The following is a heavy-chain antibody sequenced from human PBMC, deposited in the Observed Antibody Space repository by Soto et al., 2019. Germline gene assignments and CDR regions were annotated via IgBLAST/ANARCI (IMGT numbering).Heavy chain of an antibody. CDR2: IYYSGST. Sequence: SETLSLTCIVSGVSISSSSFYWVGIRQPPGKGLECIGSIYYSGSTYYNPSLKSRVTISVDTSKNQFSLKLSSVTAEDTAVFYCARHRASNWFDPWGQGTLVTVSS. D-gene: IGHD5-12*01. CDR1: GVSISSSSFY. J-gene: IGHJ5*02. V-gene: IGHV4-39*01. CDR3: ARHRASNWFDP.